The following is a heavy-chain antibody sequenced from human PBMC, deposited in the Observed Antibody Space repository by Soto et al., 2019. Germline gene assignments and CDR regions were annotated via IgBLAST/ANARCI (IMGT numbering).Heavy chain of an antibody. CDR1: GSTFSSYN. J-gene: IGHJ4*02. CDR2: ISSSGSTI. CDR3: ARVAYYYDSSGYFY. D-gene: IGHD3-22*01. Sequence: EVQLVESGGGLVQPGGSLRLSCAASGSTFSSYNMNWVRQAPGKGLEWVSYISSSGSTIYYADSVKGRFTISRDNAKNSLYLQMNSLRAEDTAVYYCARVAYYYDSSGYFYWGQGTLVTVSS. V-gene: IGHV3-48*01.